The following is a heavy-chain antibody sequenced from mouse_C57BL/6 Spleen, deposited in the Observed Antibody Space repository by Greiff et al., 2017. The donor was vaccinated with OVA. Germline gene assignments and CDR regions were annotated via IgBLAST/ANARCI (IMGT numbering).Heavy chain of an antibody. J-gene: IGHJ2*01. CDR2: IYPGGGYT. CDR3: ARSGYYGSSPYFDY. D-gene: IGHD1-1*01. V-gene: IGHV1-63*01. Sequence: VQLQQSGAELVRPGTSVKMSCKASGYTFTNYWIGWAKQRPGHGLEWIGDIYPGGGYTNYNEKFKGKATLTADKSSSTAYMQFSSLTSEDSAIYYCARSGYYGSSPYFDYWGQGTTLTVSS. CDR1: GYTFTNYW.